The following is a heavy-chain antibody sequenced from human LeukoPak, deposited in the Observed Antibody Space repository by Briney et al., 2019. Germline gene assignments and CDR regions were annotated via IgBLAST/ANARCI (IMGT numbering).Heavy chain of an antibody. Sequence: PGGSLRLSCAASGFTFDDYGMSWVRQAPGKGLEWVSGISGGASTYYADSVKGRFTISRDNSKNTLYLQMNSLRAEDAAVYYCAKADKYDFWSGYSYYFDYWGQGTLVTVSS. CDR2: ISGGAST. J-gene: IGHJ4*02. CDR1: GFTFDDYG. D-gene: IGHD3-3*01. CDR3: AKADKYDFWSGYSYYFDY. V-gene: IGHV3-23*01.